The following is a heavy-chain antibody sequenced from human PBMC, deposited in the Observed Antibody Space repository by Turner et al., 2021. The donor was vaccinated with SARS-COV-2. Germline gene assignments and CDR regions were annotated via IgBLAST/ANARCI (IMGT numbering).Heavy chain of an antibody. V-gene: IGHV3-9*01. J-gene: IGHJ4*02. D-gene: IGHD3-9*01. CDR3: AKDKGYDILTGYSPYFDY. CDR2: ISWSSRSI. CDR1: GCTFDDYV. Sequence: EVQLVGSGGCLVPRGRSLRLWLSSYGCTFDDYVMHWIRQAPGKGLEWDSGISWSSRSIRYADSVKGRFTMSRYNAKNSLYLQMNSLRAEDTALYYCAKDKGYDILTGYSPYFDYWGQGTLVTVSS.